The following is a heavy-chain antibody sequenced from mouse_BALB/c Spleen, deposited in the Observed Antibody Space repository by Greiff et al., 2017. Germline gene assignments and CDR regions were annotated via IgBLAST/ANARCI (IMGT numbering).Heavy chain of an antibody. CDR2: ISSGSSTI. Sequence: EVQVVESGGGLVQPGGSRKLSCAASGFTFSSFGMHWVRQAPEKGLEWVAYISSGSSTIYYADTVKGRFTISRDNPKNTLFLQMTSLKSEDTAMFYCGRSDYALGYAMDYWGQGTSVTVSS. D-gene: IGHD2-4*01. J-gene: IGHJ4*01. CDR3: GRSDYALGYAMDY. V-gene: IGHV5-17*02. CDR1: GFTFSSFG.